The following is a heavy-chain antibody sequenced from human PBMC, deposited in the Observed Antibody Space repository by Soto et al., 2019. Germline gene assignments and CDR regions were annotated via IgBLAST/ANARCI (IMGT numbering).Heavy chain of an antibody. CDR2: IWYDGSNK. V-gene: IGHV3-33*01. J-gene: IGHJ4*02. Sequence: GGSLRLSCAASGFTFSSYGMHWVRQAPGKGLEWVAVIWYDGSNKYYADSVKGRFTISRDNSKNTLYLQMNSLRAEDTAVYYCASLYSSGYPYIDYWGQGTLVTVSS. CDR1: GFTFSSYG. CDR3: ASLYSSGYPYIDY. D-gene: IGHD3-22*01.